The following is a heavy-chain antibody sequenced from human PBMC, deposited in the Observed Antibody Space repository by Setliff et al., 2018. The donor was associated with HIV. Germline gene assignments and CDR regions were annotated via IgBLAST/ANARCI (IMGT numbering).Heavy chain of an antibody. CDR3: ARVFYYSAGSYSLDY. CDR2: VNPITANT. J-gene: IGHJ4*01. Sequence: GASVKVSCKASGYIFNNYDINWVRQATGQGLEWMGWVNPITANTASARKFEGRVTITADKSTSTAYMEVNSLRFEDTAVYYRARVFYYSAGSYSLDYWGQETLVTVSS. V-gene: IGHV1-8*03. D-gene: IGHD3-10*01. CDR1: GYIFNNYD.